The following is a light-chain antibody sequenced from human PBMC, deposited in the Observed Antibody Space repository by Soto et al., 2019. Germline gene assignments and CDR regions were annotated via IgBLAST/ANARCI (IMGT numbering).Light chain of an antibody. J-gene: IGKJ2*01. Sequence: EIVMTQSPGTLSVSPGERATLSCRASENISGNLAWYQQKPGQAPKLLIFGATSTATGVPARFSGSGSVTDYSLTISSPQSEDFAVYYCHQYNMWPSTFGQGTKLEIK. CDR1: ENISGN. CDR2: GAT. V-gene: IGKV3-15*01. CDR3: HQYNMWPST.